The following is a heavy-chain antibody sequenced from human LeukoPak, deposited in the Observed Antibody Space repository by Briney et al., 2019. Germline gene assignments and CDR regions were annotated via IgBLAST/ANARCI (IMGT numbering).Heavy chain of an antibody. CDR2: ISGSGGST. CDR3: AKGSMSGSYYRYFDY. D-gene: IGHD1-26*01. Sequence: GGSLRLSCAASGFTFSSYAMSRVRQAPGKGLEWVSAISGSGGSTYYADSVKGRFTISRDNSKNTLYLQMNSLRAEDTAVYYCAKGSMSGSYYRYFDYWGQGTLVTVSS. V-gene: IGHV3-23*01. CDR1: GFTFSSYA. J-gene: IGHJ4*02.